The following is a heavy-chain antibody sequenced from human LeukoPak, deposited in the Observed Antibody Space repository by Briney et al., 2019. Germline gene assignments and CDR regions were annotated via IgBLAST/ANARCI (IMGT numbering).Heavy chain of an antibody. CDR3: ARYSTNCGGDCRRRDAFDI. J-gene: IGHJ3*02. V-gene: IGHV3-30*03. CDR1: GFTFSTYG. D-gene: IGHD2-21*02. CDR2: ISYDGSTK. Sequence: GGSLRLSCTASGFTFSTYGMHWVRQAPGKGLEWVTLISYDGSTKYYSDSVKGRFTLSRDNSKNTLYLQMNSLRAEDTAVYYCARYSTNCGGDCRRRDAFDIWGQGTMVTVSS.